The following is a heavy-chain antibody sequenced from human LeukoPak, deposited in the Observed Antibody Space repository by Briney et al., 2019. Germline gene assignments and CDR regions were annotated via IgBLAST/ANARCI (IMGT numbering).Heavy chain of an antibody. J-gene: IGHJ4*02. CDR1: GFTFSDYN. Sequence: GGSLRLSCAASGFTFSDYNMNWVRQAPGKGLEWVSSITSSSSYMYYADSVKGRFTISRDNAGNSLYLQMNSLRAEDTAVYYCARGGSSSPVISVHWGQGTLVTVPS. CDR3: ARGGSSSPVISVH. D-gene: IGHD6-6*01. CDR2: ITSSSSYM. V-gene: IGHV3-21*01.